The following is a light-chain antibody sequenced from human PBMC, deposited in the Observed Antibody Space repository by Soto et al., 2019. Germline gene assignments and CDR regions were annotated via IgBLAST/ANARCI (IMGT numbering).Light chain of an antibody. CDR3: QQYGSLSWT. J-gene: IGKJ1*01. Sequence: EIVLTQSPGTLSLSPGERATLSCGASQSVSSSYLAWYQQKPGQAPRLLIYGASTRATGVPDRFSGSGSGTDFTLTISRLEPEDFAVYHCQQYGSLSWTFGQGTKVDI. V-gene: IGKV3-20*01. CDR1: QSVSSSY. CDR2: GAS.